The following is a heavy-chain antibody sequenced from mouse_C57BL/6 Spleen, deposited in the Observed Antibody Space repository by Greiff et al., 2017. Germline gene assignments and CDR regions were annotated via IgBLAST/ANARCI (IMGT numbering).Heavy chain of an antibody. CDR1: GYTFTSYW. Sequence: QVQLQQSGAELVRPGTSVKLSCKASGYTFTSYWMNWVKQRPGQGLEWIGVIDPSDSYTNYNQKFKGKATLTVDTSSSTAYMQLSSLTSEDSAVYYCASYYYGTDWGQGTTLTVSS. D-gene: IGHD1-1*01. J-gene: IGHJ2*01. V-gene: IGHV1-59*01. CDR3: ASYYYGTD. CDR2: IDPSDSYT.